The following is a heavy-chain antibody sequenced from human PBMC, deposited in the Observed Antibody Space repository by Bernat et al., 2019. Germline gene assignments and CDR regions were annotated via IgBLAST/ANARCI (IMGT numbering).Heavy chain of an antibody. CDR3: AREAPYSSSWYKDYYYGMDV. D-gene: IGHD6-13*01. CDR2: ISYDGSNK. J-gene: IGHJ6*02. V-gene: IGHV3-30-3*01. CDR1: GFTFSSYA. Sequence: QVQLVESGGGVVQPGRSLRLSCAASGFTFSSYAMHWVHQAPGKGLEWVAFISYDGSNKYYADSVKGRFTISRDNSKNTLYLQMNSLRAEDTAVYYCAREAPYSSSWYKDYYYGMDVWGQGTTVTVSS.